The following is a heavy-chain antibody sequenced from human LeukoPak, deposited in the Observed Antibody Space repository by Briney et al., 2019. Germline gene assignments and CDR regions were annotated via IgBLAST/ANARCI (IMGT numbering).Heavy chain of an antibody. V-gene: IGHV4-59*01. Sequence: PSETLSLTCTVSGGSISSYYWSWIRQPPGKGLEWIGYIYYSGSTNYNPSLRSRVTISVDTSKNQFSLRLSSVTAADTAVYYCARVLGYCSGGGCSEYFQHWGQGTLVTVSS. CDR2: IYYSGST. J-gene: IGHJ1*01. CDR1: GGSISSYY. CDR3: ARVLGYCSGGGCSEYFQH. D-gene: IGHD2-15*01.